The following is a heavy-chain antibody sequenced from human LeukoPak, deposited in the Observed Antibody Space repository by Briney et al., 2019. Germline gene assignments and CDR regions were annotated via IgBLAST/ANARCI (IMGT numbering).Heavy chain of an antibody. D-gene: IGHD3-10*01. V-gene: IGHV3-30-3*01. Sequence: PGRSLRLSCAASGFTFSSYAMHWARQAPGKGLEWVAVISYDGSNKYYADSVKGRFTISRDNSKNTLYLQMNSLRAEDTAVYYCARPLDSADSFSAFDIWGQGTMVTVSS. J-gene: IGHJ3*02. CDR1: GFTFSSYA. CDR3: ARPLDSADSFSAFDI. CDR2: ISYDGSNK.